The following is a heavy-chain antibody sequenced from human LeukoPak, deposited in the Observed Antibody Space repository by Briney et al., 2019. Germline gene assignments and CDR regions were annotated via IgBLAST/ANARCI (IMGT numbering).Heavy chain of an antibody. V-gene: IGHV1-8*01. CDR1: GYTFTSYD. CDR3: ARDYGGNSGWFDP. D-gene: IGHD4-23*01. J-gene: IGHJ5*02. Sequence: ASVKVSCKASGYTFTSYDLKWVRQATGQGLEWIGWMNPNSGNTGYAQKFQGRVTLTRSTSISTAYMELRSLTSEDTAVYYCARDYGGNSGWFDPWGQGTLVTVSS. CDR2: MNPNSGNT.